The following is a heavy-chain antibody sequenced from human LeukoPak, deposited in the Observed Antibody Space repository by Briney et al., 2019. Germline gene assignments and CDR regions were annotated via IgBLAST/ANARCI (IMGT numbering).Heavy chain of an antibody. J-gene: IGHJ5*02. Sequence: SSETLSLTCTVSGGSISSGDYYWSWIRQPPGKGLEWIGRIYTSGSTNYNPSLKSRVTMSVDTSKNQFSLKLSSVTAADTAVYYCARDQGFLEWLFVFDPWGQGTLVTVSS. CDR1: GGSISSGDYY. V-gene: IGHV4-61*02. D-gene: IGHD3-3*01. CDR2: IYTSGST. CDR3: ARDQGFLEWLFVFDP.